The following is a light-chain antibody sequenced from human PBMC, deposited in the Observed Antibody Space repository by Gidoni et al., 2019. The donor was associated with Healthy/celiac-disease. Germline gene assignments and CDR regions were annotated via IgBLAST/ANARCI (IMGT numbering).Light chain of an antibody. CDR3: QQRSNWPPT. J-gene: IGKJ3*01. CDR2: DAS. V-gene: IGKV3-11*01. Sequence: VLPQSPATLSLSPGERATLSCRASQSVSSYLTWYQQKPGQAPRLLIYDASNMATGIPARFSGSGSGTDFTLTISSLEPEDFAVYYCQQRSNWPPTFGPGTKVDIK. CDR1: QSVSSY.